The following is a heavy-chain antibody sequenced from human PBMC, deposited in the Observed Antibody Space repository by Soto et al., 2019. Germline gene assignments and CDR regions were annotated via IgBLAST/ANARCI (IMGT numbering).Heavy chain of an antibody. Sequence: QVQLVQSGAEVKKPGSSVKVSCKASGGTFSSYTISWVRQAPGQGLEWMGRIIPILGIANYAQKFQGRVTIPADKSTSTAYMELSSLRSEDTVVYCSARTIMGTSGYDFYYYYGMDVWGQGTTVTVSS. V-gene: IGHV1-69*02. D-gene: IGHD5-12*01. CDR1: GGTFSSYT. CDR3: ARTIMGTSGYDFYYYYGMDV. CDR2: IIPILGIA. J-gene: IGHJ6*02.